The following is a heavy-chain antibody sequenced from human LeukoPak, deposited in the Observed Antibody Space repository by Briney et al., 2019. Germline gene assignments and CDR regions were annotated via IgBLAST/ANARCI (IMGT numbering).Heavy chain of an antibody. CDR2: ISYTETT. D-gene: IGHD3-10*01. Sequence: SETLSLTCTVSGVSITSDYWSWIRQPPGKGLEFLAYISYTETTNYNPSLKSRATISIDTSKNQFSLILNSVTAADTAIYYCAVKGNDYGDYWGQGTLVTVSS. CDR3: AVKGNDYGDY. V-gene: IGHV4-59*01. CDR1: GVSITSDY. J-gene: IGHJ4*02.